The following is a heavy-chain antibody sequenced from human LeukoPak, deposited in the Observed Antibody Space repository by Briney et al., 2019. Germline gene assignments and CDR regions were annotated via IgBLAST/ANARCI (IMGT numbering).Heavy chain of an antibody. D-gene: IGHD2-2*01. V-gene: IGHV1-46*01. CDR1: GYTFTSYY. CDR3: ARGHRIVVPAATRPFDP. Sequence: ASVKVSCKASGYTFTSYYMHWVRQAPGQGLEWMGIINPSGGSTSYAQKFQGRVTMTRDTSTSTVYMGLSSLRSEDTAVYYCARGHRIVVPAATRPFDPWGQGTLVTVSS. J-gene: IGHJ5*02. CDR2: INPSGGST.